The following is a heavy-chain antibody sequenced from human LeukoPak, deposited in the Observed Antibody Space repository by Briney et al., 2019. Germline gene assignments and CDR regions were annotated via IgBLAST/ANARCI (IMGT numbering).Heavy chain of an antibody. CDR1: GGSISSYY. D-gene: IGHD3-3*01. CDR2: IYTSGST. CDR3: ARALQDFWSGYVFDY. Sequence: SETLSLTCTVSGGSISSYYWSWIRQPAGKGLEWIGRIYTSGSTNYNPSLKSRVTMSVDTSTNQFSLKLSSVTAADTAVYYCARALQDFWSGYVFDYWGQGTLVTVSS. V-gene: IGHV4-4*07. J-gene: IGHJ4*02.